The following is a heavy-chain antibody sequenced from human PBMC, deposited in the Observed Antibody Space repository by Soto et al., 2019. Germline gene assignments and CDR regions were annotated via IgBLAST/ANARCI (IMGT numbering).Heavy chain of an antibody. V-gene: IGHV2-5*02. CDR1: GFSLSTSGVG. CDR3: ARGGATVIPFDY. D-gene: IGHD4-17*01. CDR2: IYWDDDK. Sequence: KESGPTLVKPTQTLTLTCTFSGFSLSTSGVGVGWIRQPPGKALEWLALIYWDDDKRYSPSLKSRLTITKDTSKNQVVLTMTNMDPVDTATYYCARGGATVIPFDYWGQGTLVTVSS. J-gene: IGHJ4*02.